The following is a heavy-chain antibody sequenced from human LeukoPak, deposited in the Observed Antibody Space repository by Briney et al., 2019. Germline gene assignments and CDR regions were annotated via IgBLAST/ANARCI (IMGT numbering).Heavy chain of an antibody. CDR2: ISSSGSTI. CDR1: GFTFSSYE. Sequence: PGGSLRLSRAASGFTFSSYEMNWVRQAPGKGLEWVSYISSSGSTIYHADSVKGRFTISRDNAKNSLYLQMNSLRAEDTAVYYCARGEGGDCGGDCWGQGTLVTVSS. D-gene: IGHD2-21*01. CDR3: ARGEGGDCGGDC. V-gene: IGHV3-48*03. J-gene: IGHJ4*02.